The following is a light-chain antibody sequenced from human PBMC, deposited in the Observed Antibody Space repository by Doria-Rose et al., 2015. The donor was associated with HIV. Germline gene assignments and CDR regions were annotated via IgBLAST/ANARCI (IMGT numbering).Light chain of an antibody. CDR2: WPS. Sequence: VLTQPPESLGMSLGERATLNCKSNQSLLYTSKNYLAWYQQKPGQPPKLLIYWPSTRQSGVPARFSGSGSGTDFTLTISSLEAEDVAVYYCQQYYDTPSFGPGTTVDIK. CDR1: QSLLYTSKNY. CDR3: QQYYDTPS. J-gene: IGKJ3*01. V-gene: IGKV4-1*01.